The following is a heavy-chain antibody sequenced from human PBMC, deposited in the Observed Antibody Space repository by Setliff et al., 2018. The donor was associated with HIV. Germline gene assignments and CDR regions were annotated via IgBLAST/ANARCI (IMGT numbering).Heavy chain of an antibody. J-gene: IGHJ6*03. CDR1: EFAFSSYA. CDR3: AKGSGKITIYYYYMDV. V-gene: IGHV3-23*01. Sequence: GESLKISCAGSEFAFSSYAMSWVRQAPGKGLEWVSAISGSGGSTNYADSVKGRFTISRDNSKNTLYLQMNSLRAEDTAVYYCAKGSGKITIYYYYMDVWGKGTTVTAP. D-gene: IGHD3-3*01. CDR2: ISGSGGST.